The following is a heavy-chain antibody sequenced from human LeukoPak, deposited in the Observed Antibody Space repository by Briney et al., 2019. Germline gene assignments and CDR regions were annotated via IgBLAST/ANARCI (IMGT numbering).Heavy chain of an antibody. CDR3: STDFYYFWSGPQ. CDR2: IESYSDGGTT. CDR1: GFTFSSYG. J-gene: IGHJ4*02. D-gene: IGHD3-3*01. Sequence: GGSLRLSCAASGFTFSSYGMHWVRQAPGKGLEWVARIESYSDGGTTDYAAPVKGRFTISRDDAKNTLFLQMNSLKTEDSALYYCSTDFYYFWSGPQWGQGSLVTVSP. V-gene: IGHV3-15*04.